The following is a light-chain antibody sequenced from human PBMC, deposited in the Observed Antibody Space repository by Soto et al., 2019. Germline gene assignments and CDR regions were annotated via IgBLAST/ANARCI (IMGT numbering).Light chain of an antibody. V-gene: IGKV1-39*01. CDR3: QQSYRNPIT. CDR1: QSISNY. J-gene: IGKJ5*01. CDR2: AAS. Sequence: DIQMTQSPSTLSASVGDRVTITCLASQSISNYLNWYQQKPGKAPNLLIHAASSLQSGVPPRFSGSGSGTDFTLTISSLQPEDFATYFCQQSYRNPITFGQGTRLEIK.